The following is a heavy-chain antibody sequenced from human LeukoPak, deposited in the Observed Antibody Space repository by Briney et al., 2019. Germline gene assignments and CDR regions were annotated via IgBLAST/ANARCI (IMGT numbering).Heavy chain of an antibody. CDR3: AKGKVDIVATTNFDL. CDR1: GFTFSSYG. J-gene: IGHJ2*01. V-gene: IGHV3-30*02. CDR2: IRYDGSNK. D-gene: IGHD5-12*01. Sequence: GGSLRLSCAASGFTFSSYGMHWVRQAPGKGLEWVAFIRYDGSNKYYADSVKGRFTISRDNSKNTLYLQMNSLRAEDTAVYYCAKGKVDIVATTNFDLWGRGTLVAVSS.